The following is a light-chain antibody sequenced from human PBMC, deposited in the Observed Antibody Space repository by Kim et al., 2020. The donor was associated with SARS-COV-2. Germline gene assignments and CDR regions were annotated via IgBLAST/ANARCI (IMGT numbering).Light chain of an antibody. J-gene: IGKJ1*01. CDR3: QQYGSSPRT. CDR1: QSLSSSF. V-gene: IGKV3-20*01. Sequence: SPGERGTLSCRASQSLSSSFLAWYQQKPGQAPRLLIYGASSRATGIPDRFSGSGSGTDFTLTISRLEPEDFAVYYCQQYGSSPRTFGQGTKVDIK. CDR2: GAS.